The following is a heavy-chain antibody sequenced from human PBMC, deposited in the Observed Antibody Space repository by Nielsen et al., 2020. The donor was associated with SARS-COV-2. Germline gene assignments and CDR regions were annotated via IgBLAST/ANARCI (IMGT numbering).Heavy chain of an antibody. J-gene: IGHJ5*02. V-gene: IGHV4-4*01. Sequence: GSLRLSCAVSGGSVSSSAWWTWVRQSPGKGLEWIGEVSQTGTTNYNPSLKGRVTLSMDKSKSQFSLRLTSVSAADTAVYFCARGPGVEVVANYFDPWGQGTPVTVSS. D-gene: IGHD4/OR15-4a*01. CDR3: ARGPGVEVVANYFDP. CDR2: VSQTGTT. CDR1: GGSVSSSAW.